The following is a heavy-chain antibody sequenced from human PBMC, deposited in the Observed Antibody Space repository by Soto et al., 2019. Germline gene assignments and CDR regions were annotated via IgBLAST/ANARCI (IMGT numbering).Heavy chain of an antibody. CDR3: ARATGWLTFRYYYYGMDV. Sequence: GASVKVSCKASGYTVTCYYMPLVRQSPGQGLEWMGWINPNSGCTNYAQKFQGWVTMTRDTSISTAYMELSRLRAEDTAVYYFARATGWLTFRYYYYGMDVWGKGTTVTVSS. CDR2: INPNSGCT. J-gene: IGHJ6*04. CDR1: GYTVTCYY. V-gene: IGHV1-2*04. D-gene: IGHD5-12*01.